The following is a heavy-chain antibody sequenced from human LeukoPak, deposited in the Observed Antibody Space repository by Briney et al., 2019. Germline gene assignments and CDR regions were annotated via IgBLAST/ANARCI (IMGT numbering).Heavy chain of an antibody. D-gene: IGHD5-18*01. CDR3: ANGGYSYAADY. CDR1: GGSISSGGYY. V-gene: IGHV4-30-2*03. Sequence: SETLSLTCTVSGGSISSGGYYWSWIRQPPGKGLEWIGYIYHSGSTYYNPSLKSRVTISVDTSKNQFSLKLSSVTAADTAVYYCANGGYSYAADYWGQGTLVTVSS. J-gene: IGHJ4*02. CDR2: IYHSGST.